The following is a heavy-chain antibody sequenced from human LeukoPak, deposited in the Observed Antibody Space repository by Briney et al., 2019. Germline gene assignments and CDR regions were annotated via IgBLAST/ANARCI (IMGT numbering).Heavy chain of an antibody. CDR3: ARGLLRYFDWSDAFDI. CDR2: ISAYNGNT. D-gene: IGHD3-9*01. V-gene: IGHV1-18*01. CDR1: GYTFTSYG. J-gene: IGHJ3*02. Sequence: AAVKVSCKASGYTFTSYGISWVRQAPGQGLEWMGWISAYNGNTNYAQQLQGRVTMTTDTSTGTAYMELRSLRSDDTAVYYCARGLLRYFDWSDAFDIWGQGTMVTVSS.